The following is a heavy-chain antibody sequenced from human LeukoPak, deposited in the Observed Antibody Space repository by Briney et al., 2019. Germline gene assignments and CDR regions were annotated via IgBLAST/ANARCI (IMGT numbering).Heavy chain of an antibody. J-gene: IGHJ5*02. Sequence: PGGSLRLSCAASGFTFSDYYMSWIRQAPGKGLEWVSYISPSGRHTNYADSVKGRSTISRDNAKNSLYLQMNSLRAEDTAVYYCARGHSPDITAAGGWFDPWGQGTLVTVSS. D-gene: IGHD6-13*01. CDR2: ISPSGRHT. CDR1: GFTFSDYY. CDR3: ARGHSPDITAAGGWFDP. V-gene: IGHV3-11*05.